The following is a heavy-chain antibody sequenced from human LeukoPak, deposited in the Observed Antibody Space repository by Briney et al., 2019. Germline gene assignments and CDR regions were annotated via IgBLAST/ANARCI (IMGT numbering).Heavy chain of an antibody. CDR1: GFTFSSYS. J-gene: IGHJ4*02. V-gene: IGHV3-21*04. D-gene: IGHD5-12*01. Sequence: GGSLRLSCAASGFTFSSYSMNWVRQAPGKGLEWVSSISRSSNYIYYADSVKGRFTISRDNAKNSLYLQMNSLRAEDTAVYYCARGSVATETIDYWGQGTLVTVSS. CDR3: ARGSVATETIDY. CDR2: ISRSSNYI.